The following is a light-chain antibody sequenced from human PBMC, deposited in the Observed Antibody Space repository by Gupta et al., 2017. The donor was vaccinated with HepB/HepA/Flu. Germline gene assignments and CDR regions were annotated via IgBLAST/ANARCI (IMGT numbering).Light chain of an antibody. J-gene: IGKJ2*04. CDR3: QQYYTTPCS. CDR1: RSGLYNSNKRNY. CDR2: GAS. Sequence: DIVITQAPDSLAVSLGDRATINCTSSRSGLYNSNKRNYLAWYQQRPGQPPKLLIYGASTREAGVPDRFSGSGSGTDFTLTINSLQAGDVAIYYCQQYYTTPCSFGQGTRVEI. V-gene: IGKV4-1*01.